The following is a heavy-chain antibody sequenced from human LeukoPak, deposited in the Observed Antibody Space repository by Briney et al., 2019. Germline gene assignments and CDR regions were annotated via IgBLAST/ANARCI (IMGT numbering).Heavy chain of an antibody. D-gene: IGHD3-3*01. CDR3: ARVVKYYGEGAFDI. CDR2: INPNSGGT. Sequence: EASVKVSCKASGYTFTGYYMHWVRQAPGQGLEWMGWINPNSGGTNYAQKFQGRVTMTRDTSISTAYMELSRLRSDDTAVYYCARVVKYYGEGAFDIWGQGTMVTVSS. J-gene: IGHJ3*02. V-gene: IGHV1-2*02. CDR1: GYTFTGYY.